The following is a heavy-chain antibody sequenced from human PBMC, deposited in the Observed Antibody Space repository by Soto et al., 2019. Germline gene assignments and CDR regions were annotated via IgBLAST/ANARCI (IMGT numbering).Heavy chain of an antibody. CDR2: MNPNSGNT. CDR1: GYTFTSYD. V-gene: IGHV1-8*01. Sequence: QVQLVQSGAEVKKPGASVKVSCKASGYTFTSYDINWVRQATGQGLEWMGWMNPNSGNTGYAQKFQVRVTMTRNTSISTAYMKLSSLRSDDSALYYCSWPLYGDNVDYWGQGTLVTVSS. D-gene: IGHD4-17*01. J-gene: IGHJ4*02. CDR3: SWPLYGDNVDY.